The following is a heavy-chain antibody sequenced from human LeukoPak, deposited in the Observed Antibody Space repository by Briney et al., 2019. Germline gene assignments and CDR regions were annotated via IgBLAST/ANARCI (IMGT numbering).Heavy chain of an antibody. CDR3: AKAMAHSWGHPFDY. CDR1: GFTFDDYA. V-gene: IGHV3-9*03. J-gene: IGHJ4*02. Sequence: PGGSLRLSCAASGFTFDDYAMHWVRQAPGKGLEWVSGISWNSGSIGYADSVKGRFTISRDNAKNSLYLQMNSLRAEDMALYYCAKAMAHSWGHPFDYWGQGTLVTVSS. CDR2: ISWNSGSI. D-gene: IGHD7-27*01.